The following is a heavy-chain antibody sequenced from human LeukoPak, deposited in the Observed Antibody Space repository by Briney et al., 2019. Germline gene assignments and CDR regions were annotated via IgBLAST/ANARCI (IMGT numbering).Heavy chain of an antibody. J-gene: IGHJ4*02. V-gene: IGHV4-59*08. Sequence: PSETLSLTCTVSGGSISSYYWSWIRQPPGKGLEWIGYIYYSGSTNYNPSLKSRVTISVDTSKNQFSLKLSSVTAADTAVYYCARQGPYGSGKDYWGQGTLVTVSS. CDR3: ARQGPYGSGKDY. CDR2: IYYSGST. CDR1: GGSISSYY. D-gene: IGHD3-10*01.